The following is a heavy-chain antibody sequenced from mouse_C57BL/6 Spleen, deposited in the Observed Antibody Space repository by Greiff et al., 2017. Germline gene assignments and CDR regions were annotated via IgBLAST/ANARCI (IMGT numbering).Heavy chain of an antibody. CDR3: TRDGGYSNLSWFAY. V-gene: IGHV5-9-1*02. D-gene: IGHD2-5*01. CDR2: ISSGGDYI. Sequence: EVKLMESGEGLVKPGGSLKLSCAASGFTFSSYAMSWVRQTPEKRLEWVAYISSGGDYIYYADTVKGRFTISRDNARNTLYLQMSSLKSEDTAMYYCTRDGGYSNLSWFAYWGQGTLVTVSA. J-gene: IGHJ3*01. CDR1: GFTFSSYA.